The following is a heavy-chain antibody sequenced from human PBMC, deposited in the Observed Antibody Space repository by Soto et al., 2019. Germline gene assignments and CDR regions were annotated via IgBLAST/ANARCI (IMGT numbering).Heavy chain of an antibody. CDR2: IGTAGDT. CDR1: GFTFSSYD. V-gene: IGHV3-13*01. D-gene: IGHD2-21*01. Sequence: EVQLVESGGGLVQPGGSLRLSCAASGFTFSSYDMHWVRQATGKGLEWVSAIGTAGDTYYPGSVKGRFTISRENAKNSLYLQMNSLRAEDTAVYYCARGAYCGGDCYHAGMDVWGQGTTVTVSS. CDR3: ARGAYCGGDCYHAGMDV. J-gene: IGHJ6*02.